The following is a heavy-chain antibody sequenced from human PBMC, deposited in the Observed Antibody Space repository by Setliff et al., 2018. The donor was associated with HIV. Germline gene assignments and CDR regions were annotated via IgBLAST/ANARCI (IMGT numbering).Heavy chain of an antibody. CDR1: GFTFSSYA. V-gene: IGHV3-23*01. CDR3: ARDTSRSDESAFDI. D-gene: IGHD6-19*01. J-gene: IGHJ3*02. Sequence: GGSLRLSCAASGFTFSSYAMSWVRQAPGKGLEWVSAISGSGGSTYSADSVKGRFTISRDNSKNTLYLQMNSLKSEDTAVYYCARDTSRSDESAFDIWGQGTMVTVSS. CDR2: ISGSGGST.